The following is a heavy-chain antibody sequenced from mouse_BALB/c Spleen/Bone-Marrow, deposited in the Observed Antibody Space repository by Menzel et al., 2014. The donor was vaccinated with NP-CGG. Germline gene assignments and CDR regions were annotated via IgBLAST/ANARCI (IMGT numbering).Heavy chain of an antibody. D-gene: IGHD2-3*01. J-gene: IGHJ4*01. V-gene: IGHV5-6-4*01. CDR2: ISSVGIYT. CDR3: TRDLYDGYSYYAMDY. CDR1: GFTFSSYT. Sequence: EVKVVESGGGLVKPGGSLKLSCAASGFTFSSYTMSWVRQTPEKRLEWVATISSVGIYTYYPDSVKGRFTISRDNAKNTLYLQMSSLKSEDTAMYYCTRDLYDGYSYYAMDYWGQGTSVTGPS.